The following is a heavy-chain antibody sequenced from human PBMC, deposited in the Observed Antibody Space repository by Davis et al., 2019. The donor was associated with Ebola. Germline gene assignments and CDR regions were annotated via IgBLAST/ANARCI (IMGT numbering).Heavy chain of an antibody. J-gene: IGHJ6*02. D-gene: IGHD1-14*01. CDR1: GFTFSSYA. Sequence: GGSLRLSCAASGFTFSSYAMSWVRQAPGKGLEWVSAISGSGGSTYYADSVKGRFTISRDNSKNTLYLQMNSLKTEDTAVYYCTRRGPTGGQVDWGQGTTVTVSS. CDR2: ISGSGGST. CDR3: TRRGPTGGQVD. V-gene: IGHV3-23*01.